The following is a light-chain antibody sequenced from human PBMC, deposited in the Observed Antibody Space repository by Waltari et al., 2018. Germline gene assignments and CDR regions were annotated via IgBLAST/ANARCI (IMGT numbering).Light chain of an antibody. CDR2: DAS. J-gene: IGKJ4*01. CDR3: QQRSNWPPT. Sequence: EIVLTQSPATLSLSPGERATLSCRASQSVSSYLAWYQQKPGQAPRLLSYDASNRAHGIPSRFSGSESATDFTLTISGLEPEDFAVYYCQQRSNWPPTFVGGSKVEIK. CDR1: QSVSSY. V-gene: IGKV3-11*01.